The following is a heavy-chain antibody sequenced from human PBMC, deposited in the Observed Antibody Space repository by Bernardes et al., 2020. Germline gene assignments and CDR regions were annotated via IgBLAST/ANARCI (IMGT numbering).Heavy chain of an antibody. Sequence: GGSLRLSCAASGFTFRNHGMHWVRQAPGKGLEWVAVIWYDGSKEYYADSVKGRFTISRDNSKNMVYLQMNSLRAEDTAVYYCARDIASRRVDFWGQGALVIVSS. CDR3: ARDIASRRVDF. D-gene: IGHD6-6*01. V-gene: IGHV3-33*01. CDR2: IWYDGSKE. CDR1: GFTFRNHG. J-gene: IGHJ4*02.